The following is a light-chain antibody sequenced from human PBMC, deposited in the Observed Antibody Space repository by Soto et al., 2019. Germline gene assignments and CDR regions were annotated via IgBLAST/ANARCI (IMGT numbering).Light chain of an antibody. CDR2: KAS. J-gene: IGKJ1*01. V-gene: IGKV1-5*03. Sequence: DIQMTQSPSTLSASVGDRVTITCRASQSISSWLAWYQQKPGKAPKLLIYKASSLQSGVPPRFSGSGSGTEFSLIVSSLRPDDFATYYCQQYYTYSGTFGQGTKVEIK. CDR3: QQYYTYSGT. CDR1: QSISSW.